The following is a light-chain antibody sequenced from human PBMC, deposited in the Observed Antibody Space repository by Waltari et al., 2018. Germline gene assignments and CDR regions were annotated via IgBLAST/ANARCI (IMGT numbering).Light chain of an antibody. CDR2: WAS. CDR1: QSVLFSSNNENY. J-gene: IGKJ2*03. Sequence: DIVMTQSPDSLAVSLGARATINCKASQSVLFSSNNENYLAWYQQKPGHPPKLLIYWASTRESGVPDRFSGSGSGTDFTLTISSLQAEDVAVYYCQQYYSIPRSFGQGTKLEIK. V-gene: IGKV4-1*01. CDR3: QQYYSIPRS.